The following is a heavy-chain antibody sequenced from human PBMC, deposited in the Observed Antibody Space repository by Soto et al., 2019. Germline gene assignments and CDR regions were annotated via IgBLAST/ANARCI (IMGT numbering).Heavy chain of an antibody. CDR2: INWRGSAT. V-gene: IGHV3-20*01. D-gene: IGHD5-18*01. CDR1: GFTFDDYA. J-gene: IGHJ6*03. Sequence: AGGSLRLSCAASGFTFDDYAMSWVRQAPGKGLEWVSGINWRGSATGYADSVRGRFTISRDNAKKSLYLELSSLRAEDTALYHCVRERGPDSAMDHYYYYSFDVWGKGTTVTVSS. CDR3: VRERGPDSAMDHYYYYSFDV.